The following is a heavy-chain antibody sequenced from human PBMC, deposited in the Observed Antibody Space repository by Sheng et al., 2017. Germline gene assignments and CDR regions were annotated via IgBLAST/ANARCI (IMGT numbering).Heavy chain of an antibody. CDR1: SSYA. CDR3: ARGPLGYFDWLLHDY. Sequence: SSYAISWVRQAPGQGLEWMGGIIPIFGTANYAQKFQGRVTITADESTSTAYMELSSLRSEDTAVYYCARGPLGYFDWLLHDYWGQGTLVTVSS. J-gene: IGHJ4*02. CDR2: IIPIFGTA. V-gene: IGHV1-69*01. D-gene: IGHD3-9*01.